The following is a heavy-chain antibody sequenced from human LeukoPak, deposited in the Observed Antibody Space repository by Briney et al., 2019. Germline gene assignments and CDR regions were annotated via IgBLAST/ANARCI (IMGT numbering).Heavy chain of an antibody. V-gene: IGHV1-18*04. Sequence: ASVKVSCKASGYTFTSYGISWVRQAPGQGLEWMGWISAYNGNTNYAQKLQGRVTMTTDTSPSTAYMELRSLRSDDTAVYYCARREYSYGHEDYWGQGTLVTVSS. J-gene: IGHJ4*02. CDR2: ISAYNGNT. CDR3: ARREYSYGHEDY. CDR1: GYTFTSYG. D-gene: IGHD5-18*01.